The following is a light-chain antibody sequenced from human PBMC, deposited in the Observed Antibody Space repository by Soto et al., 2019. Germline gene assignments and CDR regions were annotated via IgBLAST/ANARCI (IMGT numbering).Light chain of an antibody. V-gene: IGKV1-5*01. J-gene: IGKJ1*01. CDR2: AAS. Sequence: DIQMTQSPSTLSGSVGDRVTITCRASQRITNYLNWYQQKLGEAPKLLIYAASVLQSGLPSRFSGSGSGTEFTLTISSLQPDDFATYYCQHYNSYSEAFGQGTKV. CDR1: QRITNY. CDR3: QHYNSYSEA.